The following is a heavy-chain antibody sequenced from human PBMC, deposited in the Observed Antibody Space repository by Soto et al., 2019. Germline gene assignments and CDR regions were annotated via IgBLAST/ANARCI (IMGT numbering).Heavy chain of an antibody. J-gene: IGHJ4*02. D-gene: IGHD5-18*01. CDR1: GFTFSSYA. Sequence: EVQLLESGGGLVQPGGSLRLSCAASGFTFSSYAMSWVRQAPGKGLEWVSAISGSGGSTYYADSVKGRFTISRDNSKNTRYIQMNSLRAEDTAVYYCAKLYTAMVYFDYWGQGTLVTVSS. CDR2: ISGSGGST. V-gene: IGHV3-23*01. CDR3: AKLYTAMVYFDY.